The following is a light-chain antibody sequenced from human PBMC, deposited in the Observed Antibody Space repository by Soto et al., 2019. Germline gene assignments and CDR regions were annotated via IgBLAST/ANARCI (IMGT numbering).Light chain of an antibody. CDR1: RSVSSSY. V-gene: IGKV3-20*01. Sequence: EIVLTQSPGTLSLSPGERATLSCRASRSVSSSYLAWYQQKPGQAPRLLIYGASSRATGIPDRFSGSGSGTDFTLTISRLEPEDFALYYCQQYGSSPCTFGQGTKVDIK. CDR3: QQYGSSPCT. J-gene: IGKJ1*01. CDR2: GAS.